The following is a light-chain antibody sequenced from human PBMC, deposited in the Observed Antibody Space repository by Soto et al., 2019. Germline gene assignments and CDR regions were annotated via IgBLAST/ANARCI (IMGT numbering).Light chain of an antibody. CDR1: SSDVGGYNY. J-gene: IGLJ1*01. V-gene: IGLV2-14*01. CDR3: SSYTSYSTLDV. CDR2: EVS. Sequence: QSVLTQPASVSGSPGQSITISCTGTSSDVGGYNYVSWYQQHPGKAPKLMIYEVSNRPSGVSNRFSGSKSGNTASLTISGLQAEDEADYYCSSYTSYSTLDVFGTGTKLTVL.